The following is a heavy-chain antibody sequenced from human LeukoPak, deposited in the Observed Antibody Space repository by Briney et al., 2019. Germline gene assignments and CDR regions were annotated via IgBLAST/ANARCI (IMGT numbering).Heavy chain of an antibody. CDR3: ARDSGSSSGHFDY. CDR1: GGSISSSNW. CDR2: IYHSGST. D-gene: IGHD6-19*01. V-gene: IGHV4-4*02. Sequence: SGTLSLTCAVSGGSISSSNWWNWVRQPPGKGLEWIGEIYHSGSTNYNPSLKSRITISVDKSKNQLSLKLSSVTAADTAVYYCARDSGSSSGHFDYWGQGTLVTVSS. J-gene: IGHJ4*02.